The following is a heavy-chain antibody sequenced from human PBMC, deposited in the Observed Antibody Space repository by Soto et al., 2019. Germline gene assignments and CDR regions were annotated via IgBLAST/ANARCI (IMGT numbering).Heavy chain of an antibody. D-gene: IGHD6-19*01. Sequence: PSETLSLTCAVYGGSFSGYYWSWIRQPPGKGLEWIGEINHSGSTNYNPSLKSRVTISVDTSKNQFSLKLSSVTAADTAVYYCGAVAGYLFDYWGQGTLVTVSS. J-gene: IGHJ4*02. CDR2: INHSGST. CDR1: GGSFSGYY. V-gene: IGHV4-34*01. CDR3: GAVAGYLFDY.